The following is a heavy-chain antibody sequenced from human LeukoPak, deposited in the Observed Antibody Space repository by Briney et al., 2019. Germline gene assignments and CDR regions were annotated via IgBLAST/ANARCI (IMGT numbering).Heavy chain of an antibody. CDR1: GFTFSTYE. D-gene: IGHD3-3*01. CDR2: ISGGGETI. Sequence: GGSLRLSCAASGFTFSTYEMNWVRQAPGKGLEWVSYISGGGETIYFADSVKGRFTVSRDNAENSLYLQMNSLRAEDTAVYYCARAMMTTGGGVFDYWGQGTQVTASS. V-gene: IGHV3-48*03. CDR3: ARAMMTTGGGVFDY. J-gene: IGHJ4*02.